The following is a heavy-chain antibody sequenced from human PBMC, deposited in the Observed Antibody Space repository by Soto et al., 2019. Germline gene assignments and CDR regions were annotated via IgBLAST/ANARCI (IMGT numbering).Heavy chain of an antibody. Sequence: ASVKVSCKASGYTFTSHGFNWVRQAPGQGLEWMGWISAYSGNTDYAQKFQGRITMATDASTSTAYMELRSLRSDDTAMYYCARVSIVTTIKLNDYWGQGTLVTVSS. V-gene: IGHV1-18*01. CDR2: ISAYSGNT. CDR1: GYTFTSHG. CDR3: ARVSIVTTIKLNDY. D-gene: IGHD5-12*01. J-gene: IGHJ4*02.